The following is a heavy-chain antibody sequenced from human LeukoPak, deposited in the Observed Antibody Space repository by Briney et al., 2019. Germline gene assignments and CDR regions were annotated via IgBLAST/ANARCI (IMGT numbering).Heavy chain of an antibody. Sequence: PGGSLILSCAASGFTFSSYWMSGVRQAPGKGVEGVANIKQDGSEKYYVDSVKGRFTISRDNAKNSLYLQMNSLRAEDTAVYYCALYSSSWYGYFQHWGQGTLVTVSS. CDR3: ALYSSSWYGYFQH. V-gene: IGHV3-7*01. D-gene: IGHD6-13*01. CDR1: GFTFSSYW. J-gene: IGHJ1*01. CDR2: IKQDGSEK.